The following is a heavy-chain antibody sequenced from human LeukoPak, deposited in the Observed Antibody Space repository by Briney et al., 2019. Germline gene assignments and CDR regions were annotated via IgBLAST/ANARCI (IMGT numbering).Heavy chain of an antibody. Sequence: GGSLRLSCAASGFTFSSYSVNWVRQAPGKGLEWVSSISSSSSYIYYADSVKGRFTISRDNAKNSLYLQMNSLRAEDTAVYYCAQSHDFWSGYRYWYFDYWGQGTLVTVSS. V-gene: IGHV3-21*01. D-gene: IGHD3-3*01. J-gene: IGHJ4*02. CDR1: GFTFSSYS. CDR2: ISSSSSYI. CDR3: AQSHDFWSGYRYWYFDY.